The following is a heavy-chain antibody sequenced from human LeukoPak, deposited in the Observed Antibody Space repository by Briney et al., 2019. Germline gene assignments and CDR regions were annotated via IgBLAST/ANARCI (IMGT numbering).Heavy chain of an antibody. Sequence: ASVKVSCKASGYTFTGYYMHWVRQAPGQGLEGMGRINPNSGGTNYAQKFQGRVTMTRDTSISTAYMELSRLRSDDTAVYYCARGSYSSSWYYFDYWGQGTLVTVSS. V-gene: IGHV1-2*06. CDR3: ARGSYSSSWYYFDY. CDR1: GYTFTGYY. D-gene: IGHD6-13*01. J-gene: IGHJ4*02. CDR2: INPNSGGT.